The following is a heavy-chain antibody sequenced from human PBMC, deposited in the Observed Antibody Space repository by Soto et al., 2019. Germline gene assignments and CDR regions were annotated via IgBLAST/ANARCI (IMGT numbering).Heavy chain of an antibody. CDR2: IDGSGGNT. CDR3: AKREGYGSVDY. J-gene: IGHJ4*02. D-gene: IGHD1-1*01. V-gene: IGHV3-23*01. CDR1: GFNFTNYA. Sequence: EVQLLESGGGLVQPGGSLRLSCAASGFNFTNYAMSWVLQAPGKGLEWVSVIDGSGGNTYYADSVKGRFTISRDNSKNTLCLQMNSLRGEDTAVYYCAKREGYGSVDYWGQGTLVTVSS.